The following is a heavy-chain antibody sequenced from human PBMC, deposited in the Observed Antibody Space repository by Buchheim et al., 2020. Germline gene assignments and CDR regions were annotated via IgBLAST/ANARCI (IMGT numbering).Heavy chain of an antibody. CDR2: INHSGST. CDR1: GGSFSGYY. D-gene: IGHD3-22*01. Sequence: QVQLQQWGAVLLKPSETLSLTCAVYGGSFSGYYWSWIRQPPGKGLEWIGEINHSGSTNYNPSLKSRVTISVDTSKNQFSLKLSSVTAADTAVYYCARLVGYYYDSSGYYYEDALDYWGQGTL. CDR3: ARLVGYYYDSSGYYYEDALDY. V-gene: IGHV4-34*01. J-gene: IGHJ4*02.